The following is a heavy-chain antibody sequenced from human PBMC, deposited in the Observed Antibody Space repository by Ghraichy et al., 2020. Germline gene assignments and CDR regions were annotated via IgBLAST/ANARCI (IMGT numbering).Heavy chain of an antibody. CDR1: GGSISSSSYY. J-gene: IGHJ4*02. V-gene: IGHV4-39*01. CDR2: IYYSGST. D-gene: IGHD3-22*01. CDR3: ARHHYHYYDSSGRYYFDY. Sequence: SETLSLTCTVSGGSISSSSYYWGWIRQPPGKGLEWIGSIYYSGSTYYNPSLKSRVTISVDTSKNQFSLKLSSVTAADTAVYYCARHHYHYYDSSGRYYFDYWGQGTLVTVSS.